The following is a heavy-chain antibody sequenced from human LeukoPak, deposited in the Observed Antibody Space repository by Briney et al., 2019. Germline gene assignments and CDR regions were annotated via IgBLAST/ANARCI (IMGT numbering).Heavy chain of an antibody. J-gene: IGHJ6*04. CDR1: GYTFTAYY. CDR3: ASATLRCSGGSCYEMDV. D-gene: IGHD2-15*01. V-gene: IGHV1-69*06. Sequence: SVKVSCKASGYTFTAYYLHWVRQAPGQGLEWMGGIIPLFGTPDYAQKFQDRLTITADKSTSTAYMELSSLRSEDTAVYYCASATLRCSGGSCYEMDVWGKGTTVTVSS. CDR2: IIPLFGTP.